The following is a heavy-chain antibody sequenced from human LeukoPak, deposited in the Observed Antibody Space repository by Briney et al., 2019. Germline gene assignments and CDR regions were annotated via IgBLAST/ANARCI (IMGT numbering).Heavy chain of an antibody. J-gene: IGHJ4*02. CDR1: GYTFTSYD. CDR2: MNPNSGNT. Sequence: ASVKVSCKASGYTFTSYDINWVRQATGQGLEWMGWMNPNSGNTGYAQKFQGRVNITRNTSISTAYMELSSLRSEDTAVYYCARNLRLRTRDEAIGYRGQGTLVTVSS. D-gene: IGHD3-3*01. V-gene: IGHV1-8*03. CDR3: ARNLRLRTRDEAIGY.